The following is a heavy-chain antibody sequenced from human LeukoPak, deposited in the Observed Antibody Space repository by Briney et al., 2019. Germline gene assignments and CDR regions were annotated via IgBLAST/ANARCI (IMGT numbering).Heavy chain of an antibody. Sequence: KPGESLKISCKVYRYSFTTYWIGWVRQMSGKGLEWMGNIYPGDSDTRYSPSFQGQVTISADKSISTAYLQWSSLKASDTAMYYCARRKYSSGWADVFDIWGEGTMVTVSS. J-gene: IGHJ3*02. CDR1: RYSFTTYW. CDR2: IYPGDSDT. CDR3: ARRKYSSGWADVFDI. D-gene: IGHD6-19*01. V-gene: IGHV5-51*03.